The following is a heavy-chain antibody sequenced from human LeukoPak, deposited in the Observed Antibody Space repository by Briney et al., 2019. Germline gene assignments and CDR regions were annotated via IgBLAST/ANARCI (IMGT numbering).Heavy chain of an antibody. CDR1: GFIFSDYY. J-gene: IGHJ6*03. D-gene: IGHD1-20*01. CDR3: ARARNWNDPYYYYSMDV. CDR2: ISSSDSTI. V-gene: IGHV3-11*01. Sequence: GGSLRLSCAASGFIFSDYYMSWIRQAPGKGLEWVSYISSSDSTIYYADSVKGRFTISRDNAKNSLYLQMNSLRAEDTAVYYCARARNWNDPYYYYSMDVWGKGTTVTISS.